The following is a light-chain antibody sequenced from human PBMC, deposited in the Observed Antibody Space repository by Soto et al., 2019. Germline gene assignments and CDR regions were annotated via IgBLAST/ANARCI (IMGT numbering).Light chain of an antibody. CDR3: QQYEGT. Sequence: EIVMTQSPATLSVSPGERATLSRRASQSVSSNLAWYQQKPGQAPRLLIYGASTRATGIPARFSGSGSGTEFTLTISSLQSEDFAVYYCQQYEGTFGQGTKVDIK. CDR1: QSVSSN. V-gene: IGKV3-15*01. CDR2: GAS. J-gene: IGKJ1*01.